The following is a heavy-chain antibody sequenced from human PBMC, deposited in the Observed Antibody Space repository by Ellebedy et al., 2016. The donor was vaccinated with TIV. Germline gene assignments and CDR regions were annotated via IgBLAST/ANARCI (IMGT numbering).Heavy chain of an antibody. V-gene: IGHV3-30-3*01. CDR2: ISYDGSNK. Sequence: GESLKISXAASGFTFSSYAMHWVRQAPGKGLEWVAVISYDGSNKYYADSVKGRFTISRDNSKNTLYLQMNSLRAEDTAVYYCARDERHCSSTSCPYNWFDPWGQGTLVTVSS. J-gene: IGHJ5*02. D-gene: IGHD2-2*01. CDR1: GFTFSSYA. CDR3: ARDERHCSSTSCPYNWFDP.